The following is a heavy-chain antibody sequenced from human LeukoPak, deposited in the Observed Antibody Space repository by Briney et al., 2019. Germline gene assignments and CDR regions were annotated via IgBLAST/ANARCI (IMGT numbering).Heavy chain of an antibody. CDR2: ISSSSSYI. Sequence: PGGSLRLSCAASGFTFSSYSMNWVRQAPGKGLEWVSSISSSSSYIYYADSVKGRFTISRDNAKNSLYLQMNSLRAEDTAVYYCARGGHTMIVVVIPSDDVFDIWGQGTMVTVFS. J-gene: IGHJ3*02. CDR1: GFTFSSYS. V-gene: IGHV3-21*01. CDR3: ARGGHTMIVVVIPSDDVFDI. D-gene: IGHD3-22*01.